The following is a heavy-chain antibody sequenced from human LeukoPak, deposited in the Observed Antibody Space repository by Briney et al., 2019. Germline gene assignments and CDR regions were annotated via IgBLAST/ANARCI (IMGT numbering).Heavy chain of an antibody. D-gene: IGHD6-19*01. CDR3: ARQHSSGWYRSWYYYYYMDV. CDR1: GGSISSSSYY. Sequence: PSETLSLTCTVSGGSISSSSYYWGWIRQPPGKGLEWIGSIYYSGSTYYNPSLKSRVTISVDTSKNQSSLKLSSVTAADTAVYYCARQHSSGWYRSWYYYYYMDVWGKGTTVTISS. V-gene: IGHV4-39*01. J-gene: IGHJ6*03. CDR2: IYYSGST.